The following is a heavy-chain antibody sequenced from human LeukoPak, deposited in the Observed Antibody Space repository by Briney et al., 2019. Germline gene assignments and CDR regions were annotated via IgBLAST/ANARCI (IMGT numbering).Heavy chain of an antibody. CDR2: FHYSGST. D-gene: IGHD1-20*01. CDR3: ARLYRKTYKWNDQPDY. V-gene: IGHV4-39*07. CDR1: GGSISSSSYY. J-gene: IGHJ4*02. Sequence: SETLSLTCSVSGGSISSSSYYWGWVRQPPGKGLEWIGTFHYSGSTYYNPSLKSRVTISVNMSKNQFSLKLISVTAADTAVYYCARLYRKTYKWNDQPDYWGQGTLVTVSS.